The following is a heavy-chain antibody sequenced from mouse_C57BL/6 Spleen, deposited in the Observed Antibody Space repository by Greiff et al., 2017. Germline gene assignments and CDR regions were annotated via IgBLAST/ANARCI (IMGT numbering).Heavy chain of an antibody. CDR1: GFNFKDYY. Sequence: VQLQQSGAALVRPGASVKLSCTASGFNFKDYYMHWVKQRPEQGLAWIGWIDPENGGTEYASKFQGKATITADTSSNTAFLQLSSLTSADTAVYYCTRTAQATYYFDYWGQGTSRTVSS. CDR2: IDPENGGT. J-gene: IGHJ2*02. D-gene: IGHD3-2*02. V-gene: IGHV14-4*01. CDR3: TRTAQATYYFDY.